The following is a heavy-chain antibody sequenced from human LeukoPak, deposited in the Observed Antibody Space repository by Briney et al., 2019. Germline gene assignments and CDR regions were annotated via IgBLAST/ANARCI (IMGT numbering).Heavy chain of an antibody. J-gene: IGHJ4*02. Sequence: PGGSLRLSCAASGFTFSSYSMNWVRQAPGKGLEWVSSISSSSSYIYYADSVKGRFTISRDNAKNSLYLQMNSLRAEDTAVYYCARFGFGELLTQFDCWGQGTLVTVSS. CDR1: GFTFSSYS. CDR2: ISSSSSYI. D-gene: IGHD3-10*01. V-gene: IGHV3-21*01. CDR3: ARFGFGELLTQFDC.